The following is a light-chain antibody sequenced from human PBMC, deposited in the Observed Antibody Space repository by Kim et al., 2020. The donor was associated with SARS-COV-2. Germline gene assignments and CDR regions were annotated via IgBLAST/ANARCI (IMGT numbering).Light chain of an antibody. V-gene: IGLV3-1*01. CDR1: KLGDKY. CDR2: QDS. CDR3: QAWASSTAWNVV. Sequence: SYELTQPPSVSVSPGQTASITCSGDKLGDKYACWYQQKPGQSPVLVIYQDSKRPSGIPERFSGSNSGNTATLTISGTQAMDEADYYCQAWASSTAWNVVF. J-gene: IGLJ2*01.